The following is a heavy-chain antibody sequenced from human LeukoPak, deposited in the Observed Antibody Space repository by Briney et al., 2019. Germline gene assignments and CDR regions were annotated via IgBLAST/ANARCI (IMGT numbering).Heavy chain of an antibody. CDR2: IYPGDSDT. CDR1: GYTFPSYW. D-gene: IGHD3-3*01. J-gene: IGHJ4*02. V-gene: IGHV5-51*01. CDR3: ARLGGDDFWSGYYTVFDY. Sequence: GESLKISCKGSGYTFPSYWIAWVRQMPGKGLEWMGIIYPGDSDTRYSPSFQGQVTISADKSISTAYLQWSSLKASDTAMYYCARLGGDDFWSGYYTVFDYWGRGTLVTVSS.